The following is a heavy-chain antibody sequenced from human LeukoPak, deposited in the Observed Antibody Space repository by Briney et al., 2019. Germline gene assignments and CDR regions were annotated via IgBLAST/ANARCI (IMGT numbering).Heavy chain of an antibody. CDR1: GGSISSSSYY. V-gene: IGHV4-39*01. J-gene: IGHJ3*02. CDR2: IYYSGST. CDR3: ARLITGTTTAFDI. Sequence: PSETLSLTCTVSGGSISSSSYYWGWIRQPPGKGLEWIGSIYYSGSTYYNPSLKSRVTISVDTSKNQFSLKLSSVTAADTAVYYCARLITGTTTAFDIWRQGTMVTVSS. D-gene: IGHD1-7*01.